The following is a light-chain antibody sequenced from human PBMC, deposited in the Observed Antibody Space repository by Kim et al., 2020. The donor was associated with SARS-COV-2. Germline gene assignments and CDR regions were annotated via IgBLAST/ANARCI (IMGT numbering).Light chain of an antibody. J-gene: IGKJ2*01. Sequence: DIQMTQSPSTLSASVGDRVTITCRASQSISSWLAWYQQKPGKAPKLLIYDASSLESGVPSRFSGSGSGTEFTLTISSLQPDDFATYLCQQYNSYPYTFGQGTKLEF. V-gene: IGKV1-5*01. CDR3: QQYNSYPYT. CDR1: QSISSW. CDR2: DAS.